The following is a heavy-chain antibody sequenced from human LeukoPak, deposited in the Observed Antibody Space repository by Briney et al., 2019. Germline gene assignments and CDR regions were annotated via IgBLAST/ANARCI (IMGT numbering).Heavy chain of an antibody. CDR2: FDPEDGET. CDR1: GYTLTELS. D-gene: IGHD1-26*01. V-gene: IGHV1-24*01. Sequence: ASVKVSCKVSGYTLTELSMHWVRQAPGKGLEWMGGFDPEDGETIYAQKFQGRVTMTEDTSTDTAYMELSSLRSEDTAVYYCATTYSGSYQGWFDPWGQGTLVTVSS. J-gene: IGHJ5*02. CDR3: ATTYSGSYQGWFDP.